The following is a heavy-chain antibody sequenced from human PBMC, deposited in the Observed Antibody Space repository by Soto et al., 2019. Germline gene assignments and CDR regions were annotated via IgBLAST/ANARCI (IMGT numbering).Heavy chain of an antibody. CDR3: ARGPYRYGTYTWLDP. J-gene: IGHJ5*02. V-gene: IGHV4-39*07. D-gene: IGHD3-9*01. CDR2: INHSGST. CDR1: GGSISSSSYY. Sequence: SETLSLTCTVSGGSISSSSYYWGWIRQPPGKGLEWIGEINHSGSTNYNPSLKSRVTISVDTSKNQFSLKLSSVTAADTAVYYCARGPYRYGTYTWLDPWGQGTLVTVSS.